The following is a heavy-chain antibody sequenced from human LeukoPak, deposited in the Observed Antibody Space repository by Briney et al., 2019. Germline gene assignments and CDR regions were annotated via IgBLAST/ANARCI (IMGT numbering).Heavy chain of an antibody. V-gene: IGHV1-2*02. CDR2: INPNSGGT. Sequence: ASVKVPCKASGYTFTGYYMHWVRQAPGQGLEWMGWINPNSGGTNYAQKFQGRVTMTRDTSISTAYMELSRLRSDDTAVYYCARDRGGIVVVTAIPDFDYWGQGTLVTVSS. D-gene: IGHD2-21*02. CDR3: ARDRGGIVVVTAIPDFDY. CDR1: GYTFTGYY. J-gene: IGHJ4*02.